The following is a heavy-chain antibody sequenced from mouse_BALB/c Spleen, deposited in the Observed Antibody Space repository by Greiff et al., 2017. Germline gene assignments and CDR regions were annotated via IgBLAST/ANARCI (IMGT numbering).Heavy chain of an antibody. CDR1: GYTFTSYY. D-gene: IGHD1-1*01. CDR2: IYPGNVNT. V-gene: IGHV1S56*01. J-gene: IGHJ2*01. Sequence: QVQLQQSGPELVKPGASVRISCKASGYTFTSYYIHWVKQRPGQGLEWIGWIYPGNVNTKYNEKFKGKATLTADKSSSTAYMQLSSLTSEDSAVYFCARGATVHYFDYWGQGTTLTVSS. CDR3: ARGATVHYFDY.